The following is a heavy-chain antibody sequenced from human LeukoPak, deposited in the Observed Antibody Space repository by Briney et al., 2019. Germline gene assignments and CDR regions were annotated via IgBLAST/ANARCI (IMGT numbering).Heavy chain of an antibody. CDR3: ARGDRRTLWAPLDY. D-gene: IGHD5-18*01. CDR2: INPNSGGT. CDR1: GYTFTGHY. V-gene: IGHV1-2*02. Sequence: ASVKVSCKASGYTFTGHYIYWVRQAPGQGLVWLGWINPNSGGTDYAQNFQGRVTMTRDTSISTAYMELSRLRSDDTAMYFCARGDRRTLWAPLDYWGQGTLVTVSS. J-gene: IGHJ4*02.